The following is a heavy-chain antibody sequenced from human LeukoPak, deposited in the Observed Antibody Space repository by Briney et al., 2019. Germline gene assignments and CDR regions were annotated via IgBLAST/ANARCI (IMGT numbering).Heavy chain of an antibody. CDR1: GFTFGSYA. CDR3: ARDRGWRLLDY. CDR2: INGSGGST. D-gene: IGHD6-25*01. V-gene: IGHV3-23*01. Sequence: GGSLRLSCAASGFTFGSYAMSWVRQAPGKGLEWVSDINGSGGSTYYTDAVKGRFTISRDNAENTLYLQMNSLRVEDTAVYYCARDRGWRLLDYWGQGTLVTVSS. J-gene: IGHJ4*02.